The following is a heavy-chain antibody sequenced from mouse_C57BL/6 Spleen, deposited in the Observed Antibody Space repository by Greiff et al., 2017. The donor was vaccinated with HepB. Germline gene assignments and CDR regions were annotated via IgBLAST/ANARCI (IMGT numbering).Heavy chain of an antibody. J-gene: IGHJ2*01. CDR1: GYTFTSYW. Sequence: QVQLKQSGAELAKPGASVKLSCKASGYTFTSYWMHWVKQRPGQGLEWIGYINPSSGYTKYNQKFKDKATLTADKSSSTAYMQLSSLTYEDSAVYYCARGTTVVADYFDYWGQGTTLTVSS. CDR2: INPSSGYT. D-gene: IGHD1-1*01. V-gene: IGHV1-7*01. CDR3: ARGTTVVADYFDY.